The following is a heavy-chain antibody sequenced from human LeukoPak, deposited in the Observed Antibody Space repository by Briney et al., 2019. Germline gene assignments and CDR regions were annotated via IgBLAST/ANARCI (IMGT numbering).Heavy chain of an antibody. CDR3: ARLYCSGGSCYPAGY. D-gene: IGHD2-15*01. V-gene: IGHV4-39*07. Sequence: PSETLSLTCSVSGGSISSSSYYWGWIRQPPGKGLEWTGSIHYTGSTFYNPSLKSRVTISVDTSKNQFSLKLSSVTAADTAVYYCARLYCSGGSCYPAGYWGQGTLVTVSS. J-gene: IGHJ4*02. CDR1: GGSISSSSYY. CDR2: IHYTGST.